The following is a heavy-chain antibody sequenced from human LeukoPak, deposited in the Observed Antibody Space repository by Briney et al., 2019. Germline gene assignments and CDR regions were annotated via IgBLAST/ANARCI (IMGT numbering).Heavy chain of an antibody. Sequence: PGGSLRLSCAASGFTFSSYAMSWVRQAPGKGLEWVSAISGSGGSTYYADSVKGRFTISRDNSKNTVYLQVNSLRAKDTAVYYSAKEGGAAAVAGLFDYWGQGTLVTVSS. D-gene: IGHD6-19*01. CDR3: AKEGGAAAVAGLFDY. V-gene: IGHV3-23*01. J-gene: IGHJ4*02. CDR2: ISGSGGST. CDR1: GFTFSSYA.